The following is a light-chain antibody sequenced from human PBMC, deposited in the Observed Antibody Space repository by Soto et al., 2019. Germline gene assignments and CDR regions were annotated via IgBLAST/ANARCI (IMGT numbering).Light chain of an antibody. Sequence: QSALTQSASVSGSPGQSITISCTGTSSDVGGYNYVSWYQQHPGKAPKLIIYDVSNRPSGVSTRFSGSKSGNTASLTISGLQAEDEAEYSCSSYTSTNSWVFGGVTKLTVL. CDR2: DVS. CDR3: SSYTSTNSWV. J-gene: IGLJ3*02. V-gene: IGLV2-14*01. CDR1: SSDVGGYNY.